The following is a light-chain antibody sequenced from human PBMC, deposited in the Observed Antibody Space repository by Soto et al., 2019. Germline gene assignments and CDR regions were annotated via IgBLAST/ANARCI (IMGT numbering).Light chain of an antibody. J-gene: IGKJ3*01. CDR3: QQYDTWPPR. CDR1: QSISSR. Sequence: EVVMTQSPGTLSVSPGETATLTCTASQSISSRLAWYQHKPGQAPRLLIYDASTRATGIPARFSASGSETDYTLTITSLQSEDFVFYYCQQYDTWPPRFGPGTKVDFK. CDR2: DAS. V-gene: IGKV3-15*01.